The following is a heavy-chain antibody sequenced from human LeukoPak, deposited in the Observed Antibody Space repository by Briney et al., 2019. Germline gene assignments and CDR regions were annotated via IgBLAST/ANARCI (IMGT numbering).Heavy chain of an antibody. CDR2: IYHSGST. V-gene: IGHV4-30-2*01. CDR1: GGSISSGGYS. CDR3: ARGSGSVYYDSRGHWYFDL. J-gene: IGHJ2*01. Sequence: SQTLSLTCDVSGGSISSGGYSWSWILQPPGKGLEWIGYIYHSGSTYYNPSLKSRVTISVDRSKNQFSLKLSSVTAADTAVYYCARGSGSVYYDSRGHWYFDLWGRGTLVTVSS. D-gene: IGHD3-22*01.